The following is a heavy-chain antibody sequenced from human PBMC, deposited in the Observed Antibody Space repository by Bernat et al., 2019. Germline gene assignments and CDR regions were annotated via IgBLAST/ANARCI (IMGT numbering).Heavy chain of an antibody. CDR3: ARDRFKTVITSVGWYFDL. CDR2: INSDGSST. D-gene: IGHD3-16*01. V-gene: IGHV3-74*01. CDR1: GFTFSSYW. J-gene: IGHJ2*01. Sequence: EVQLVESGGGLVQPGGSLRLSCAASGFTFSSYWMHWVRQAPGKGLVWVSRINSDGSSTSYAASVKGRFTISRDNAKTTLYLQMNSLRAEDTAVYYCARDRFKTVITSVGWYFDLWGRGTLVTVSS.